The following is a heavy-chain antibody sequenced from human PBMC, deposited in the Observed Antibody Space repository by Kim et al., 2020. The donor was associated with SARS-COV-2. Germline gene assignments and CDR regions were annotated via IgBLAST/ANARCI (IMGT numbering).Heavy chain of an antibody. D-gene: IGHD3-9*01. Sequence: GWSLRLSCAASGFTFSSYGMHWVRQAPGKGLEWVAVIWYDGSNKYYADSVKGRFTISRDNSKNTLYLQMNSLRAEDTAGYYCAREGASILTGYGMDVWGQGTTVTVSS. J-gene: IGHJ6*02. CDR3: AREGASILTGYGMDV. V-gene: IGHV3-33*01. CDR2: IWYDGSNK. CDR1: GFTFSSYG.